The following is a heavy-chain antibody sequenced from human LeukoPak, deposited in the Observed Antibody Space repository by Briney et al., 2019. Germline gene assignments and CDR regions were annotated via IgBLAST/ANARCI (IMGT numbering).Heavy chain of an antibody. D-gene: IGHD3-10*01. CDR2: IYHRGST. CDR1: GDSISSSNW. J-gene: IGHJ3*02. Sequence: SGTLSLTCAVSGDSISSSNWWSWVRQPPGKGLEWIGEIYHRGSTNYNPSLKSRVTISVDKSKNQFSLKLSSVTAADTAVYYCASKRYDSRSAAFDIWGQGTMVTVFS. CDR3: ASKRYDSRSAAFDI. V-gene: IGHV4-4*02.